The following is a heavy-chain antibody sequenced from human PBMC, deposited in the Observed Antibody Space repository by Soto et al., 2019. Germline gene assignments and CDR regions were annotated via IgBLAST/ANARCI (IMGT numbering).Heavy chain of an antibody. CDR3: ARGWETVGTTTSFAY. D-gene: IGHD1-26*01. V-gene: IGHV1-69*06. J-gene: IGHJ4*02. CDR2: IIPLFGTP. Sequence: SVKVSCKASGGTFSNYAINWVRQAPGQGLEWMGGIIPLFGTPNYAQKFQGRVTFTAHKSTSTAYMELRSLRSDDTAVYYCARGWETVGTTTSFAYWGQGTLVTVSS. CDR1: GGTFSNYA.